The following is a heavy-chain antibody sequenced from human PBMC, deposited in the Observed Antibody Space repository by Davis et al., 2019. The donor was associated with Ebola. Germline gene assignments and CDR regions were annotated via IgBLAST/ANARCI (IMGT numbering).Heavy chain of an antibody. Sequence: PSETLSLTCTVSGGSISSGDYYWSWIRQPPGKGLEWIGYIYYSGSTYYNPSLKSRVTISVDTSKNQFSLKLSSVTAADTAVYYCARGSHEVTEPFDYWGQGTLVTVSS. CDR3: ARGSHEVTEPFDY. CDR1: GGSISSGDYY. V-gene: IGHV4-30-4*02. CDR2: IYYSGST. D-gene: IGHD2-21*02. J-gene: IGHJ4*02.